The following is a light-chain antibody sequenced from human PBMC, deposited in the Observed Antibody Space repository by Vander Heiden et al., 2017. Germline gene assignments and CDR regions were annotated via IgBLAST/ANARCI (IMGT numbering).Light chain of an antibody. Sequence: HSVLTQPPSVSVAPGQRVTISCTGSSSNIGAGYDVHWYQQLPGTAPKLLICGNSNRPSGVPDRFSGSKSGTSASLAITGLQAEDEADYYCQSYDSSLSGSGVFGGGTKLTVL. CDR3: QSYDSSLSGSGV. CDR2: GNS. CDR1: SSNIGAGYD. J-gene: IGLJ2*01. V-gene: IGLV1-40*01.